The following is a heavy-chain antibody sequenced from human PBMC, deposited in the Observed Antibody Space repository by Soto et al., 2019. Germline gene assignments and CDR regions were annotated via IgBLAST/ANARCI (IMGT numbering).Heavy chain of an antibody. V-gene: IGHV4-34*01. CDR3: ARTGYSSGWYKAAFDI. CDR2: INHSGST. D-gene: IGHD6-19*01. Sequence: QVQVQQWGAGLLKPSETLSLTCAVYGGSFIGYYWSWIRQPPGKGLEWIGEINHSGSTNYNPSLKSRVTISVDTSKNQFSLKLSSVTAADTAVYYYARTGYSSGWYKAAFDIWGQGTMVTVSS. CDR1: GGSFIGYY. J-gene: IGHJ3*02.